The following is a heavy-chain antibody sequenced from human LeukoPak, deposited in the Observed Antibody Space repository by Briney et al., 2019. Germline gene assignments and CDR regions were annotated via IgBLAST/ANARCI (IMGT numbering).Heavy chain of an antibody. CDR3: ARDPSVGAPA. J-gene: IGHJ4*02. CDR2: INHSRST. D-gene: IGHD1-26*01. CDR1: GGSFSGYY. V-gene: IGHV4-34*01. Sequence: SETLSLTCAVYGGSFSGYYWSWIRQPPGKGLEWIGEINHSRSTNYNPSLKSRVTISVDTSKNQFSLKLSSVTAADTAVYYCARDPSVGAPAWSQGTLVTVSS.